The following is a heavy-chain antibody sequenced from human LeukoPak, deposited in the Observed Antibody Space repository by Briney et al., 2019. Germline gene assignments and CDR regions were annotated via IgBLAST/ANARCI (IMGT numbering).Heavy chain of an antibody. V-gene: IGHV1-69*06. CDR3: ARDLTPDAFDI. CDR2: IIPIFGTA. D-gene: IGHD2-15*01. J-gene: IGHJ3*02. Sequence: SVKVSCKASGYTFTGYGITWVRQAPGQGLEWMGGIIPIFGTANYAQKFQGRVTITADKSTSTAYMELSSLRSEDTAVYYCARDLTPDAFDIWGQGTMVTVSS. CDR1: GYTFTGYG.